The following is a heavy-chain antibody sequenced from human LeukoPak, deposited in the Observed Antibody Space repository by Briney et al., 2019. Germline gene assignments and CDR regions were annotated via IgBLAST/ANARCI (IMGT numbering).Heavy chain of an antibody. J-gene: IGHJ4*02. CDR1: GFTFSSHG. Sequence: GGSLRLSCAASGFTFSSHGMSWVRQAPGKGLEWVSTISGSGDNTYYADSVKGRFTISRDNSKNTLYLQMNSLRAENTAVYYCARVTYGSGTYGAFDYWGQGTLVTVSS. CDR2: ISGSGDNT. CDR3: ARVTYGSGTYGAFDY. D-gene: IGHD3-10*01. V-gene: IGHV3-23*01.